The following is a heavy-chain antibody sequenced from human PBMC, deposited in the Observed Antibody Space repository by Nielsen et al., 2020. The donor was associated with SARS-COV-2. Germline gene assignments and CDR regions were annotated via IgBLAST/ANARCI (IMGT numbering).Heavy chain of an antibody. D-gene: IGHD6-19*01. CDR2: INPNSGGT. Sequence: ASAKVSCKASGYTFTGYYMHWVRQAPGQGLEWMGWINPNSGGTNYAQKFQGRVTMTRDTSISTAYMELSRLRSDDTAVYYCARTGIAVAGIDFDYWGQGTLVTVSS. CDR3: ARTGIAVAGIDFDY. V-gene: IGHV1-2*02. J-gene: IGHJ4*02. CDR1: GYTFTGYY.